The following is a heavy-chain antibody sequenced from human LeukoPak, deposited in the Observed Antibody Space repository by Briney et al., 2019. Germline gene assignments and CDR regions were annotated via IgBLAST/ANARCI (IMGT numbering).Heavy chain of an antibody. D-gene: IGHD2-2*01. CDR3: ARDGNALDY. V-gene: IGHV4-59*01. CDR1: GGSISSYY. Sequence: SETLSLTYTVSGGSISSYYWSWIRQPPGKGLEWIGYIYYSGSTNYNPSLKSRVTISVDTSKNQFSLKLSSVTAADTAVYYCARDGNALDYWGQGTLVIVSS. CDR2: IYYSGST. J-gene: IGHJ4*02.